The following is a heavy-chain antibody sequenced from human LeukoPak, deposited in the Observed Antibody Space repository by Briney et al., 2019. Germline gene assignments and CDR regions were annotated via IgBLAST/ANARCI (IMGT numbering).Heavy chain of an antibody. Sequence: ESGPTLVNPTRTLTLTCTFSGFSLNTTTLGVGWIRQPPGKALEWLALLFWDDDSRLSPSLESRLTITKDTSKNQVVLTMTDMDPVDTATYYCAHATNSHFDYWGQGTLVTVSS. J-gene: IGHJ4*02. V-gene: IGHV2-5*02. CDR1: GFSLNTTTLG. D-gene: IGHD4-23*01. CDR2: LFWDDDS. CDR3: AHATNSHFDY.